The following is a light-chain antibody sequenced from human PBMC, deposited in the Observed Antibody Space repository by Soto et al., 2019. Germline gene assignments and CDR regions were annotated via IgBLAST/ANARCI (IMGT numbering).Light chain of an antibody. CDR1: QSVHHY. J-gene: IGKJ5*01. CDR2: GAS. CDR3: QQRSNWPPIT. V-gene: IGKV3-11*01. Sequence: EVVLTQSPATLSLSPGDRAALSCKASQSVHHYFAWYQQKPGQAPRLLIYGASNRAAGIPARFSGSGSGTDFTLTINSLEPEDFAVYYCQQRSNWPPITFGQGTRLEIK.